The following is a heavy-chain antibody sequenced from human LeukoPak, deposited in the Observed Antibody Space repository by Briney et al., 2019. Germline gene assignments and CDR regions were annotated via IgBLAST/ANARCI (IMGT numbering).Heavy chain of an antibody. J-gene: IGHJ4*02. D-gene: IGHD3-3*01. CDR3: AARITIFGVEWPNFDY. Sequence: GGSLRLSCAASGFTFSSYAMSWVRQAPGKGLEWVSAISGSGGSTYYADSVKGRFTISRDNSKNTLYLQMNSLRAEDTAVYYCAARITIFGVEWPNFDYWGQGTLVTVSS. CDR1: GFTFSSYA. CDR2: ISGSGGST. V-gene: IGHV3-23*01.